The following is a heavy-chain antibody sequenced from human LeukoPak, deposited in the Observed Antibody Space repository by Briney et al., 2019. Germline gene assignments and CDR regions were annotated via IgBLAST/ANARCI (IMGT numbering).Heavy chain of an antibody. D-gene: IGHD2-21*02. Sequence: SETLSLTCTVSGGSISSYYWSWIRQPPGEGLEWIGYIYYSGGTNYNPSLKSRVTISVDTSKNQFSLKLSSVTAADTAVYYCARWHIVVVTAIPLGYFDLWGRGTLVTVSS. CDR1: GGSISSYY. V-gene: IGHV4-59*01. CDR3: ARWHIVVVTAIPLGYFDL. CDR2: IYYSGGT. J-gene: IGHJ2*01.